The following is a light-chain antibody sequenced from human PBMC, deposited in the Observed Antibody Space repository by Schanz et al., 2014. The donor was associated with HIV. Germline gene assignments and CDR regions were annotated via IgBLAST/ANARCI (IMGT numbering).Light chain of an antibody. J-gene: IGLJ2*01. CDR3: CSYAGSNKV. CDR1: SSDVGGYNY. Sequence: QSALTQPASVSGSPGQSITISCTGTSSDVGGYNYVSWYQQHPGKAPKLMIYDVSNRPSGVSNRFSGSTSGNTASLTISGLQAEDEADYYCCSYAGSNKVFGGGTKLTVL. V-gene: IGLV2-14*03. CDR2: DVS.